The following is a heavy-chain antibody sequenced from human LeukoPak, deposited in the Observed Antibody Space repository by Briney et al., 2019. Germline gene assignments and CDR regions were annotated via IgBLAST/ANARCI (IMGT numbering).Heavy chain of an antibody. CDR1: GFTFDDYG. CDR2: IKQDGSER. J-gene: IGHJ5*02. V-gene: IGHV3-7*01. Sequence: PGGSLRLSCAASGFTFDDYGMSWVRQAPGKGLEWVATIKQDGSERYYADSVKGRFTISRDNAQNSLSLQMNSLRAEDTAVYYCAIVGIPWGQGTLVTVSS. CDR3: AIVGIP.